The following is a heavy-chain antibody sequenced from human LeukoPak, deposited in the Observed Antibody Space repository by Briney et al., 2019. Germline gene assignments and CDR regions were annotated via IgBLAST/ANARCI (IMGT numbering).Heavy chain of an antibody. Sequence: PSETLSLTCTVSGGSISSSSYSWGWIRQPPGKGLEWIGNMYYRGSTDYNPSLRSRLTISLDTSKNQFSLKVRSVTAADTAVYYCARLLRFGGEQIDYWGQGTLVTVSS. CDR2: MYYRGST. J-gene: IGHJ4*02. D-gene: IGHD3-10*01. V-gene: IGHV4-39*01. CDR3: ARLLRFGGEQIDY. CDR1: GGSISSSSYS.